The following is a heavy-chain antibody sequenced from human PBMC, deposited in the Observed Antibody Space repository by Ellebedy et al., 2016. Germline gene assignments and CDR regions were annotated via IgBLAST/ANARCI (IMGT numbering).Heavy chain of an antibody. Sequence: SETLSLTCAVYGGSFSGYYWSWIRQPPGKGLEWIGEINHSGSTNYNPSLKSRVTISVDTSKNQFSLKLSSVTAADTAVYYCARGRVLTFSGFRVVYYGMDVWGQGTTVTVSS. J-gene: IGHJ6*02. CDR2: INHSGST. CDR1: GGSFSGYY. CDR3: ARGRVLTFSGFRVVYYGMDV. D-gene: IGHD3-3*01. V-gene: IGHV4-34*01.